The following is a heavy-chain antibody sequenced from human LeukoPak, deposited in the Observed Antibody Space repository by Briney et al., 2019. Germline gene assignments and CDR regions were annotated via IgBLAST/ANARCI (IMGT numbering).Heavy chain of an antibody. D-gene: IGHD3-3*01. J-gene: IGHJ6*03. Sequence: PGGSLRLSCAASGFTFDDYGMSWVRQAPGKGLEWVSGINWNGGSTVYADSVKGRFTISRDNAKNSLYLQMNSLRAEDTALYYCARGGNVSRFLEWLDCMDVWGKGTTVTVSS. V-gene: IGHV3-20*04. CDR1: GFTFDDYG. CDR3: ARGGNVSRFLEWLDCMDV. CDR2: INWNGGST.